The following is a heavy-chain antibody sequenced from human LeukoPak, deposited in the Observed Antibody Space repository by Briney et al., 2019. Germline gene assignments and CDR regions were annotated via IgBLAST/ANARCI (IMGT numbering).Heavy chain of an antibody. D-gene: IGHD2-2*02. CDR2: IIPIFGTA. CDR1: GYTFTGYY. V-gene: IGHV1-69*13. Sequence: SVKVSCKASGYTFTGYYMHWVRQAPGQGLEWMGGIIPIFGTANYAQKFQGRVTITADESTSTAYMELSSLRSEDTAVYYCARDTGGHCSSTSCYTPYFDYWGQGTLVTVSS. CDR3: ARDTGGHCSSTSCYTPYFDY. J-gene: IGHJ4*02.